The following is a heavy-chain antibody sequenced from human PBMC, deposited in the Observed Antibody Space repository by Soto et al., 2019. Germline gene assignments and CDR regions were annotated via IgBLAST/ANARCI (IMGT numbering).Heavy chain of an antibody. CDR3: ARVGNIVVVPAATQGRGYYYMDV. V-gene: IGHV4-59*01. CDR2: IYYSGST. CDR1: GGSISSYY. J-gene: IGHJ6*03. Sequence: ASETLSLTCTVSGGSISSYYWSWIRQPPGKGLEWIGYIYYSGSTNYNPSLKSRVTISVDTSKNQFSLKLSSVTAADTAVYYCARVGNIVVVPAATQGRGYYYMDVWGKGTTVTAP. D-gene: IGHD2-2*01.